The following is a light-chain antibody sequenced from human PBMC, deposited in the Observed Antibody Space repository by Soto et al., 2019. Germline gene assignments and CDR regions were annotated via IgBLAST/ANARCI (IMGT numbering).Light chain of an antibody. CDR1: SSDVGGYNY. V-gene: IGLV2-14*01. Sequence: QSALTQPASVSGSPGQSITISCTGTSSDVGGYNYVSWYQQHPGKAPKLMIYDVSNRPSGVSNRFPGSKSGNTASLTISGLQAEDEADYYCSSYTTSGSLVFGGGTQLTVL. J-gene: IGLJ2*01. CDR2: DVS. CDR3: SSYTTSGSLV.